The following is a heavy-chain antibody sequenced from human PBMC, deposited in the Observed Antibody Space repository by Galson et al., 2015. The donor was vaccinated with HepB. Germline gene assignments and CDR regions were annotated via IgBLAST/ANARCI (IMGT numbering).Heavy chain of an antibody. Sequence: SLRLSCAASGFTFGDYAMSWFRQAPGKGLEWVGFIRSKAYGGTTEYAASVKGRFTISRDDSKSIAYLQMNSLKTEGTAVYYCTRLEWSHDYYYYYYMDVWGKGTTVTVSS. D-gene: IGHD3-3*01. V-gene: IGHV3-49*03. CDR1: GFTFGDYA. CDR2: IRSKAYGGTT. CDR3: TRLEWSHDYYYYYYMDV. J-gene: IGHJ6*03.